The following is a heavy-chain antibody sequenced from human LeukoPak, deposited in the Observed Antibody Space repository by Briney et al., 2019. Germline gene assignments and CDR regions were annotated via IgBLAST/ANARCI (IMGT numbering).Heavy chain of an antibody. CDR3: AKETTVVTPLFDY. J-gene: IGHJ4*02. V-gene: IGHV3-33*06. Sequence: PGRSLKLSCAASGFTFSNYAIHWVRQAPGKGLEWVAVIWHDGSEKYYEDSVKGRFTISRDNSKNTLYLQMNSLRAEDTAVYYCAKETTVVTPLFDYWGQGTLVTVSS. D-gene: IGHD4-23*01. CDR1: GFTFSNYA. CDR2: IWHDGSEK.